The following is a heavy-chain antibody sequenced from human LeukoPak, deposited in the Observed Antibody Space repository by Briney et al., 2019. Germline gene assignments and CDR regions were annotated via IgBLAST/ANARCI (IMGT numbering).Heavy chain of an antibody. CDR1: GFTFTSYE. CDR2: ISTSGGTI. V-gene: IGHV3-48*03. Sequence: PGGSLRLSCAASGFTFTSYEMNWVRQAPGTGLEWISYISTSGGTIYYPDSVKGRFTISRDNAKNSLYLQMNSLRAEDTAIYYCARLSSGTFDIWGQGTKVTVSS. D-gene: IGHD1-14*01. CDR3: ARLSSGTFDI. J-gene: IGHJ3*02.